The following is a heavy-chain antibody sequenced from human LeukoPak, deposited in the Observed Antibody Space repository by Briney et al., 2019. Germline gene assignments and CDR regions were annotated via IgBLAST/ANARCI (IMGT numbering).Heavy chain of an antibody. V-gene: IGHV1-8*01. D-gene: IGHD3-22*01. Sequence: GASVKVSCKASGYTFISYEINWVRQATGQGLEWMGWMNPDNGDTAYAQKFQGRITMTRSTSISTAYLELSGLRSEDTAVYYCARGLGTYDSSEPTWPMISFWGQGTLVTVSS. CDR2: MNPDNGDT. CDR1: GYTFISYE. CDR3: ARGLGTYDSSEPTWPMISF. J-gene: IGHJ4*02.